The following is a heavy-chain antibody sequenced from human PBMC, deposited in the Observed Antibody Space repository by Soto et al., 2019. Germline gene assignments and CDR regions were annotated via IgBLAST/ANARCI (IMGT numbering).Heavy chain of an antibody. J-gene: IGHJ4*02. CDR2: ISGSGGST. D-gene: IGHD1-7*01. Sequence: GVSLRLSCAASGFTFSSYAMSWVRQAPGKGLEWVSAISGSGGSTYYADSVKGRFTISRDNSKNTLYLQMNSLRAEDTAVYYCAKHNWNYYDYFDYWGQGTLVTVSS. CDR3: AKHNWNYYDYFDY. CDR1: GFTFSSYA. V-gene: IGHV3-23*01.